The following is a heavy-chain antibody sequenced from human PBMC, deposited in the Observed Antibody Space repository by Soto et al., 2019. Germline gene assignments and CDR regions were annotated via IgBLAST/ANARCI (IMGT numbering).Heavy chain of an antibody. Sequence: NPGGSLRLSCAASGFTFSSYSMNWVRQAPGKGLEWVSSISSSSSYIYYADSVKGRFTISRDNAKNSLYLQMNSLRAEDTAVYYCARGESGYSYGFYGWGQGTLVTVSS. CDR2: ISSSSSYI. V-gene: IGHV3-21*01. CDR1: GFTFSSYS. J-gene: IGHJ4*02. D-gene: IGHD5-18*01. CDR3: ARGESGYSYGFYG.